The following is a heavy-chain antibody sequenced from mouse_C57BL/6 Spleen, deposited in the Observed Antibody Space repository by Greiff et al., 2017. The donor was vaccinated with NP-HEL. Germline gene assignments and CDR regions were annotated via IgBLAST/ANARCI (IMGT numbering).Heavy chain of an antibody. CDR2: ISSGGDYI. Sequence: EVQGVESGEGLVKPGGSLKLSCAASGFTFSSYAMSWVRQTPEKRLEWVAYISSGGDYIYYADTVKGRFTISRDNARNTLYLQMSSLKSEDTAMYDCTRDRENYYGSSPSMDYWGQGTSVTVSS. D-gene: IGHD1-1*01. CDR1: GFTFSSYA. V-gene: IGHV5-9-1*02. J-gene: IGHJ4*01. CDR3: TRDRENYYGSSPSMDY.